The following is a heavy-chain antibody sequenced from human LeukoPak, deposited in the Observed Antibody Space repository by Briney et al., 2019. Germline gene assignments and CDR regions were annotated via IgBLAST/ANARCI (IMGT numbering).Heavy chain of an antibody. D-gene: IGHD2-8*02. CDR3: AREVVYANIYGMDV. Sequence: ASVTVSFTASGYTFTIYYMHWVRQAPGQGLEWMGIINPSGGSTSYAQKFQGRVTMTRDTSTSTVYMELSSLRSEDTAVYYCAREVVYANIYGMDVWGQGTTVTVSS. V-gene: IGHV1-46*01. J-gene: IGHJ6*02. CDR2: INPSGGST. CDR1: GYTFTIYY.